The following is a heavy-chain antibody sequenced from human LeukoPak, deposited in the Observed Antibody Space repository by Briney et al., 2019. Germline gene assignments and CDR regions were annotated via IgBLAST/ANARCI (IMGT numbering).Heavy chain of an antibody. CDR3: ARGSDYGDYLNWFDP. Sequence: PSETLSLTCAVYGGSFSGYYWSWIRQPPGKGLEWIGEINHSGSTNYNPSIKSRVTISVDTSKNQFSLKLSSVTAADTAVYYCARGSDYGDYLNWFDPWGQGTLVTVSS. V-gene: IGHV4-34*01. CDR1: GGSFSGYY. CDR2: INHSGST. J-gene: IGHJ5*02. D-gene: IGHD4-17*01.